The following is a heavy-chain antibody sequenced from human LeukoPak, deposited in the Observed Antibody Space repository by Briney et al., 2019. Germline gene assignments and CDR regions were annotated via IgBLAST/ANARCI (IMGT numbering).Heavy chain of an antibody. CDR3: ARDLHRGNSGNDAFDI. Sequence: SETLSLTCTVSGGSISSYCWSWIRQPAGKGLEWIGRTYTSGSTNYNPSLKSRVTMSVDTSKNQFSLKLSSVTAADTAAYYCARDLHRGNSGNDAFDIWGQGTMVTVSS. J-gene: IGHJ3*02. CDR2: TYTSGST. V-gene: IGHV4-4*07. CDR1: GGSISSYC. D-gene: IGHD4-23*01.